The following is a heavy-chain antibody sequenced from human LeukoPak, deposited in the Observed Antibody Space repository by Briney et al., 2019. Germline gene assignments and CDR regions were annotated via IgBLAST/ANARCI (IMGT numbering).Heavy chain of an antibody. CDR3: ARGGNYWPQWWFDP. V-gene: IGHV4-34*01. CDR2: INHSGST. CDR1: GGSFSGYY. Sequence: SETLSLTCAVYGGSFSGYYWSWIRQPPGKGLEWIGEINHSGSTNYNPSLKSRVTISVDTSKNQFSLELNYVTPADTAVYYCARGGNYWPQWWFDPWGRGTLVSVSS. D-gene: IGHD1-26*01. J-gene: IGHJ5*02.